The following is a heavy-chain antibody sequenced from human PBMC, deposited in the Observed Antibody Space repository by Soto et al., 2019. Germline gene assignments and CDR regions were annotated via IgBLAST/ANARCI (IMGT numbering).Heavy chain of an antibody. CDR2: IIPILGIA. D-gene: IGHD1-26*01. V-gene: IGHV1-69*02. Sequence: QVQLVQSGAEVKKPGSSVKVSCKASVGTFSSYTISWVRQAPGQGLEWMGRIIPILGIANYAQKFQGRVTITADKTTSTAYMKLSSLRSEATAVYYCARGTQWDLHYWGQGTLVTVSS. CDR1: VGTFSSYT. J-gene: IGHJ4*02. CDR3: ARGTQWDLHY.